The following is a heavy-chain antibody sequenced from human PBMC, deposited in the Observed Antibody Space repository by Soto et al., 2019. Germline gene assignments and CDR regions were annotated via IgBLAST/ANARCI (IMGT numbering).Heavy chain of an antibody. CDR1: GFTFSSYS. CDR2: ISRSSSDI. D-gene: IGHD5-18*01. V-gene: IGHV3-21*01. J-gene: IGHJ4*02. Sequence: EVQLVESGGGLVEPGGSLRLSCAASGFTFSSYSMNWVRQTPGKGLEWVSSISRSSSDIYHADSVKGRCTISRDNAKNSLYLQMNSLRAEDTAVYYCARTDLRYGSLDYWGQGTLVTVSS. CDR3: ARTDLRYGSLDY.